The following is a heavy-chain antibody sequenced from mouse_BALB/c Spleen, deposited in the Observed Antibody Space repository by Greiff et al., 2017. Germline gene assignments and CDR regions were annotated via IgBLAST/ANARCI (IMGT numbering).Heavy chain of an antibody. CDR1: VYSITSDYA. CDR2: ISYSGST. J-gene: IGHJ2*01. CDR3: ASQFIWTYFDY. V-gene: IGHV3-2*02. D-gene: IGHD1-1*01. Sequence: EVKLMESGPGLVKPSQSLSLTCTVTVYSITSDYAWNWIRQFPGNKLEWMGYISYSGSTSYNPSLKSRISITRDTSKNQFFLQLNSVTTEDTATYYCASQFIWTYFDYWGQGTTLTVSS.